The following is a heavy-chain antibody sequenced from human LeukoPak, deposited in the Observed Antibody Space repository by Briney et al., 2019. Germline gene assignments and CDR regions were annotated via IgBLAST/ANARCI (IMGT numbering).Heavy chain of an antibody. CDR1: GGSISSGGYS. Sequence: PSETLSLTCAVSGGSISSGGYSWSWIRQPPGKGLEWIGYISHSGSTYYNPSLKSRVTISVDRSKKQFSLKLSSVTAADTAVYYCARADHYYGSGTYKWFDSWGQGTLVTVSS. J-gene: IGHJ5*01. V-gene: IGHV4-30-2*01. CDR3: ARADHYYGSGTYKWFDS. CDR2: ISHSGST. D-gene: IGHD3-10*01.